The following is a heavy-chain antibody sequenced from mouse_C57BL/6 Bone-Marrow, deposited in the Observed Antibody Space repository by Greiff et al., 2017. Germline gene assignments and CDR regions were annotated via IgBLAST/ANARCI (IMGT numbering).Heavy chain of an antibody. J-gene: IGHJ2*01. Sequence: EVKVVESGEGLVKPGGSLKLSCAASGFTFSSYAMSWVRQTPEKRLEWVAYISSGGDYIYYADTVKGRFTISRDNARNTLYLQMSSLKSEDTAMYYCTREDGYYFDYWGQGTTLTVSS. CDR1: GFTFSSYA. CDR2: ISSGGDYI. V-gene: IGHV5-9-1*02. D-gene: IGHD2-3*01. CDR3: TREDGYYFDY.